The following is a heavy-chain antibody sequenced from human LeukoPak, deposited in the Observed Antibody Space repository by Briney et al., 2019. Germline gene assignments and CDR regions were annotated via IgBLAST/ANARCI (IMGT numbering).Heavy chain of an antibody. V-gene: IGHV1-2*02. CDR3: ARVWYYDILTGYYKGPLDY. Sequence: GASVKVSCKASGYTFTGYYMHWVRQAPGQGLEWMGWINPNSGGTNYAQKFQGRVTMTRDTSISTAYMELSRLRSDDTAVYYCARVWYYDILTGYYKGPLDYWGQGTLVTVSS. CDR1: GYTFTGYY. CDR2: INPNSGGT. J-gene: IGHJ4*02. D-gene: IGHD3-9*01.